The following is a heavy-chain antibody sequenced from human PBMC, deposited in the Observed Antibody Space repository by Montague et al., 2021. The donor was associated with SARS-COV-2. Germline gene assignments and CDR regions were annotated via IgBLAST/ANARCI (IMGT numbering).Heavy chain of an antibody. V-gene: IGHV4-61*02. D-gene: IGHD3-22*01. Sequence: TLPLTCTVSGGSVSSGSYYWSWVRQPAGKGLEWIGRIYTSGSSNYNPSLKSRVTISVDTSKNQFSLKVSSVTAADTAVYYCARERSADYYDGSGYHSYKYGMDVWGQGTTVTVSS. CDR3: ARERSADYYDGSGYHSYKYGMDV. J-gene: IGHJ6*02. CDR1: GGSVSSGSYY. CDR2: IYTSGSS.